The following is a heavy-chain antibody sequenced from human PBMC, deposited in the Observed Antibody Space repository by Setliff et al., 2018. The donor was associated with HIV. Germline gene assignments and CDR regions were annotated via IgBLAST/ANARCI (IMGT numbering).Heavy chain of an antibody. D-gene: IGHD3-22*01. V-gene: IGHV4-38-2*01. CDR2: IYHSGST. Sequence: SETLSLTCALSGYSISNGYYWGWIRQPSGKGLEWIGSIYHSGSTFYNPSLRSRVTISVDTSQGQFSLKLSSVTAADTAVYYCARKSYYYDSGGYHNYMDVWGKGTTVTVSS. CDR3: ARKSYYYDSGGYHNYMDV. J-gene: IGHJ6*03. CDR1: GYSISNGYY.